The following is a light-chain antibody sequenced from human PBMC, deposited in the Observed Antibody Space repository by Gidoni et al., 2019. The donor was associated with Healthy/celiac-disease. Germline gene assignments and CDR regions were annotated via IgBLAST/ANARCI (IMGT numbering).Light chain of an antibody. CDR3: QQYDNLPLI. CDR2: DAS. J-gene: IGKJ3*01. Sequence: DIQMTQSPSSLSASVGDRVTITCQASQDISNYLNLYQQKPGKAPKLLIYDASNLETGVPSRFSGSGSWTDFTFTISSLQPEDIATYYCQQYDNLPLIFGPGTKVDIK. CDR1: QDISNY. V-gene: IGKV1-33*01.